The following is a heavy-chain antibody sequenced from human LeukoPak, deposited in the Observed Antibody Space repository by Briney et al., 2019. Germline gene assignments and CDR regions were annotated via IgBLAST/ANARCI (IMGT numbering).Heavy chain of an antibody. Sequence: GASVKVSCKASGGTFSSYAISWVRQAPGQGLEWMGRIIPILGIANYAQKFQGRVTMTRNTSISTAYMELSSLSSGDTAMYYCARGERVFRGGIDYYFDYWGQGTLVTVSS. V-gene: IGHV1-69*04. J-gene: IGHJ4*02. CDR2: IIPILGIA. CDR3: ARGERVFRGGIDYYFDY. CDR1: GGTFSSYA. D-gene: IGHD3-10*01.